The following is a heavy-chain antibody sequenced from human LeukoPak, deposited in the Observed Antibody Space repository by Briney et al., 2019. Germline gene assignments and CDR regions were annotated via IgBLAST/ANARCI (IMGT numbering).Heavy chain of an antibody. Sequence: ASVKVSCKASGYTFTGYYMHWVRQAPGQGLEWMGWINPNSGGTNYAQKFQGRVTMTRDTSISTAYMELSRLRSDDTAVYYCARQLPYGSGSYWDYWGQGTLVTVSS. CDR2: INPNSGGT. V-gene: IGHV1-2*02. D-gene: IGHD3-10*01. CDR1: GYTFTGYY. CDR3: ARQLPYGSGSYWDY. J-gene: IGHJ4*02.